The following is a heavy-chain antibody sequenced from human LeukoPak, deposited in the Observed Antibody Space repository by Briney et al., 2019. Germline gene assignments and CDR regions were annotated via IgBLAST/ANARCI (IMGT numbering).Heavy chain of an antibody. CDR1: GFTFSSYS. V-gene: IGHV3-21*06. J-gene: IGHJ3*02. Sequence: PGGSLRLSCAASGFTFSSYSMNWVRQAPGKGLEWVSSISSSSSYIYYADSVKGRFTISRDNAKNTLYLQMNSLRAEDTAVYYCARVDYGDYVAAVDIWGQGTLVTVFS. D-gene: IGHD4-17*01. CDR3: ARVDYGDYVAAVDI. CDR2: ISSSSSYI.